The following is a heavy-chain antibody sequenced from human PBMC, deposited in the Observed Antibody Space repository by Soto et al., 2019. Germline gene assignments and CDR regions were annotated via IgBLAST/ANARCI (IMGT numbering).Heavy chain of an antibody. V-gene: IGHV5-10-1*01. CDR1: GYTLKPDW. D-gene: IGHD2-15*01. Sequence: ESLKISLKASGYTLKPDWISGVRQKPGKGLEWMGRIDPLDSHTKSILSFEGRANISPDRSVATAYLHWTSLETSDTAIYYRSRPPEGMVAEDSWGQGTLVTVSS. J-gene: IGHJ4*02. CDR3: SRPPEGMVAEDS. CDR2: IDPLDSHT.